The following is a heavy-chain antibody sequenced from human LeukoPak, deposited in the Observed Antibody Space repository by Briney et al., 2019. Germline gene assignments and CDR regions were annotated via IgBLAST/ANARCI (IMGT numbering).Heavy chain of an antibody. CDR1: GLTFSSYG. D-gene: IGHD6-19*01. J-gene: IGHJ4*02. Sequence: GGSVRLSCAASGLTFSSYGMHWVHQAPGKGLEWVAVIWYDGSNKYYADSVKGRFTISRDNSKNTVYLQMNSLRAEDTAVYYCAKGSSGWYYFDYWGQGTLVTVSS. CDR3: AKGSSGWYYFDY. V-gene: IGHV3-33*06. CDR2: IWYDGSNK.